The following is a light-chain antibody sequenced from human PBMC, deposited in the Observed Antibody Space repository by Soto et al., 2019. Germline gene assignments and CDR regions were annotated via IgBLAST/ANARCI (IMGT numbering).Light chain of an antibody. CDR1: QSISSW. Sequence: DIQMTQSPSTLSASVGDRVTITCRASQSISSWLAWYQQKPGKAPKLLIYDASSLESGVPSRFSGSGSGTECTLAIISLQPDEFATYDCQQYNSYWTCGQGTKVEIK. CDR3: QQYNSYWT. CDR2: DAS. J-gene: IGKJ1*01. V-gene: IGKV1-5*01.